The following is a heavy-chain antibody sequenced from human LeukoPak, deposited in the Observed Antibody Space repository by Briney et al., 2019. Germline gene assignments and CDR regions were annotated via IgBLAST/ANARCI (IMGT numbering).Heavy chain of an antibody. J-gene: IGHJ5*02. Sequence: GGSLRLSCAASGFTFSSYWMSWVRLAPGKGLEWVANIKQDGSEKYYVGSVKGRFAISRDNAKNSLYLQMNSLRAEDTAVYYCARDRNRDFNRPWGQGTLVTVSS. D-gene: IGHD2/OR15-2a*01. CDR2: IKQDGSEK. CDR3: ARDRNRDFNRP. V-gene: IGHV3-7*01. CDR1: GFTFSSYW.